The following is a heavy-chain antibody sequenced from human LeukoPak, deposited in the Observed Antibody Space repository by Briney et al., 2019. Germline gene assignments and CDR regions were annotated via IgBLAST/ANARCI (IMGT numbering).Heavy chain of an antibody. J-gene: IGHJ4*02. D-gene: IGHD2-2*02. CDR3: ARDEGSGIVVVPAAILFDY. V-gene: IGHV3-48*04. Sequence: GGSLRLSCAASGFTFSSYSMNWVRQAPGKGLEWVSYISSSSSTIYYADSVKGRFTISRDNAKNSLYLQMNSLRAEDSAVYYCARDEGSGIVVVPAAILFDYWGQGTLVTVSS. CDR1: GFTFSSYS. CDR2: ISSSSSTI.